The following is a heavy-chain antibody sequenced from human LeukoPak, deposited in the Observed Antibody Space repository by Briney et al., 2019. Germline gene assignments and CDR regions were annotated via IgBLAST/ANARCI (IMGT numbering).Heavy chain of an antibody. D-gene: IGHD3-22*01. CDR2: INHSGST. J-gene: IGHJ4*02. CDR1: GGSFSGYY. Sequence: SETLSLTCAVYGGSFSGYYWSWIRQPPGKGLEWIGEINHSGSTNYNPSLKSRVTISVDTSKNQFSLKLSSVTAADTAVYYCARHGGPYYYDSSGYFDYWGQGTLVTVSS. CDR3: ARHGGPYYYDSSGYFDY. V-gene: IGHV4-34*01.